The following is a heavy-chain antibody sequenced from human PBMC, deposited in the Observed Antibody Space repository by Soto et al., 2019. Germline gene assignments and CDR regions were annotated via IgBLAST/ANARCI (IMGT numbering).Heavy chain of an antibody. CDR1: GISITSSY. CDR3: ARGRHWFGP. V-gene: IGHV4-59*01. CDR2: ISDSGAI. J-gene: IGHJ5*02. Sequence: PRETLSLTCTVSGISITSSYWNWIRQSPGKGLEWIGQISDSGAINYNPPFESRVSISTDMSTNHVSLTLAAVDTADTAVYFCARGRHWFGPWGQGTLVTVSS.